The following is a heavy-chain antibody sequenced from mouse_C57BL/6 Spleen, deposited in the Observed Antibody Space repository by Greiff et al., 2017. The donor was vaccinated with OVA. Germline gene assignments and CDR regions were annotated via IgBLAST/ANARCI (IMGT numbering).Heavy chain of an antibody. CDR3: AKAVYYYGSSWFAY. Sequence: QVHVKQPGAELVKPGASVKLSCKASGYTFTSYWMQWVKQRPGQGLEWIGEIDPSDSYTNYNQKFKGKATLSVDKSSSTAYMQLSSLTSEDSAVYYCAKAVYYYGSSWFAYWGQGTLVTVSA. CDR1: GYTFTSYW. CDR2: IDPSDSYT. J-gene: IGHJ3*01. V-gene: IGHV1-50*01. D-gene: IGHD1-1*01.